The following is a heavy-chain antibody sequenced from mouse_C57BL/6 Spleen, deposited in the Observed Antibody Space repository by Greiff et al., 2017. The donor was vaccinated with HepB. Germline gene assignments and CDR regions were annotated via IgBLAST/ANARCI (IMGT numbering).Heavy chain of an antibody. CDR3: TRGGMVTTTY. D-gene: IGHD2-2*01. CDR1: GYTFTDYE. CDR2: IDPETGGT. J-gene: IGHJ2*01. V-gene: IGHV1-15*01. Sequence: VQLQQSGAELVRPGASVTLSCKASGYTFTDYEMHWVKQTPVHGLEWIGAIDPETGGTAYNQKFTGKAILTADKSSSTAYMELRSLTSEDSAVYYCTRGGMVTTTYWGQGTTLTVSS.